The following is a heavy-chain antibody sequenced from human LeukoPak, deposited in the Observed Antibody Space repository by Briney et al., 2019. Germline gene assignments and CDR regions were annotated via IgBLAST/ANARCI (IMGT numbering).Heavy chain of an antibody. CDR3: AGGTGYPSYFDY. V-gene: IGHV4-59*01. J-gene: IGHJ4*02. CDR2: IYYSGST. D-gene: IGHD3/OR15-3a*01. CDR1: SISSYY. Sequence: PSETLSLTCTVSSISSYYWSWIRQPPGKGLEWIAYIYYSGSTNYNPSLKGRVTISIDTSKNQFSLKLSSVTAADTAVYYRAGGTGYPSYFDYWGQGTLVTVSS.